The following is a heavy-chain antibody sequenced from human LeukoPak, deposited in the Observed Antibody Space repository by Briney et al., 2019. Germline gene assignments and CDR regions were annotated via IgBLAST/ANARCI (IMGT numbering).Heavy chain of an antibody. CDR2: IYQSGST. D-gene: IGHD6-13*01. Sequence: PSETLSLTCSVSGYSISSGYYWGWIRQPPGKGLEWIGSIYQSGSTSYNPSLKSRVTISVDTSKNQFSLKLSSVTAADTAVYYCARYRAAAEFFDYWGQGTLVTVSS. J-gene: IGHJ4*02. CDR3: ARYRAAAEFFDY. CDR1: GYSISSGYY. V-gene: IGHV4-38-2*02.